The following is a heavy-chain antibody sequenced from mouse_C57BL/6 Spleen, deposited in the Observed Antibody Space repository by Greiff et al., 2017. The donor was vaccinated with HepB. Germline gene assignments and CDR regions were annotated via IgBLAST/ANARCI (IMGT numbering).Heavy chain of an antibody. Sequence: QVQLKQPGAELVKPGASVKMSCKASGYTFTSYWITWVKQRPGQGLEWIGDIYPGSGSTNYNEKFKSKATLTVDTSSSTAYMQLSSLTSEDSAVYYCEKGRRYHYGSSRAMDYWGQGTSVTVSS. J-gene: IGHJ4*01. CDR3: EKGRRYHYGSSRAMDY. CDR1: GYTFTSYW. V-gene: IGHV1-55*01. CDR2: IYPGSGST. D-gene: IGHD1-1*01.